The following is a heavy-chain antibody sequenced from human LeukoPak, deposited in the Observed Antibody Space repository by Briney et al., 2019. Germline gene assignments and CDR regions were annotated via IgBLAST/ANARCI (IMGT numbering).Heavy chain of an antibody. D-gene: IGHD2-15*01. J-gene: IGHJ4*02. CDR2: IRFDGTNK. Sequence: GGSLRLSCAASGFTFSTYGMHWVRQAPGKGLEWVAFIRFDGTNKYYADSVKGRFTISRDSSKNTLYLQMNSLRAEDTAVYYCAKGYCSGSCYNGLDYWGQGTLVTVSS. CDR3: AKGYCSGSCYNGLDY. V-gene: IGHV3-30*02. CDR1: GFTFSTYG.